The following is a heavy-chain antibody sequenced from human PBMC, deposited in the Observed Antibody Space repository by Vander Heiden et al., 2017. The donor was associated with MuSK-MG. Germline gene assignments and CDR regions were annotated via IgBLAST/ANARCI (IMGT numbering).Heavy chain of an antibody. CDR1: GGSFRGYY. V-gene: IGHV4-34*01. J-gene: IGHJ4*02. Sequence: QVQLQQWGAGLLKPSETLSLTCAVYGGSFRGYYGNWIGQPPGKGLGWIGEINHSGSTNYNPSLKSRVTISVDTSKNQFSLKLSSVTAADTAVYYCARTLKTSIAAAGNDYWGQGTLVTVSS. D-gene: IGHD6-13*01. CDR3: ARTLKTSIAAAGNDY. CDR2: INHSGST.